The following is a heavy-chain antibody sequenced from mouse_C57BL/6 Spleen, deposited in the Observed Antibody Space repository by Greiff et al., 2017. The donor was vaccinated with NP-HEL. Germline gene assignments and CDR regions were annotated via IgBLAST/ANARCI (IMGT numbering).Heavy chain of an antibody. CDR2: INPNNGGT. J-gene: IGHJ2*01. CDR1: GYTFTEYY. Sequence: EGQLQQSGPELVKPGASMQISCKASGYTFTEYYMNWGKPSHGKSLEWIGDINPNNGGTSYNQKFKGKATLTVDKSSSTAYMELRSLTSEDSAVYYCARLLLYFPFDYWGQGTTLTVSS. D-gene: IGHD2-1*01. CDR3: ARLLLYFPFDY. V-gene: IGHV1-26*01.